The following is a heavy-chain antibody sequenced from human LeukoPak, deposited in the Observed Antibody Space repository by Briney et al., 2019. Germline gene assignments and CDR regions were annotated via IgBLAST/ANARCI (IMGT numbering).Heavy chain of an antibody. CDR2: MFHNGNT. CDR3: ARRPNYTYFYAMDV. D-gene: IGHD1-7*01. CDR1: GGXISSSSTYY. V-gene: IGHV4-39*01. Sequence: PSETLSLTCTVSGGXISSSSTYYWGWIRQPPGKGLEWIGSMFHNGNTYYNPSLKSRVTISVDTSTNQFSLKLYSVTAADTAVYYCARRPNYTYFYAMDVWGQGTTVTVSS. J-gene: IGHJ6*02.